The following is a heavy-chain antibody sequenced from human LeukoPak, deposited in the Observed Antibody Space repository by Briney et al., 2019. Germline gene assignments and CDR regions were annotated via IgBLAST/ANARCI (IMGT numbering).Heavy chain of an antibody. V-gene: IGHV1-8*01. Sequence: ASVKVSCKASGYTFTSYDINWVRQATGQGLEWMGWMNPNSGNTGYAQKFQGRVTMTRNTSISTAYMELSSLRSGDTAVYYCARLFCSSTSCYTPHAFDIWGQGTMVTVSS. J-gene: IGHJ3*02. CDR1: GYTFTSYD. D-gene: IGHD2-2*02. CDR2: MNPNSGNT. CDR3: ARLFCSSTSCYTPHAFDI.